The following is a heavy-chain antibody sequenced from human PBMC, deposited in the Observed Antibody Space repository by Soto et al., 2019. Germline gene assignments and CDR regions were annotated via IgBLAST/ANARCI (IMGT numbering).Heavy chain of an antibody. CDR1: GGSFIGYY. Sequence: SETLSLTCAVYGGSFIGYYWNWIRQPPGKGLEWIGQINHNGRTNYNPSLKSRVTISIQTSNNQFSLKLSSLMATDTAVYYCARAAPRDSSGLYFDFWGPGGLVNVSS. D-gene: IGHD3-22*01. CDR2: INHNGRT. J-gene: IGHJ4*02. CDR3: ARAAPRDSSGLYFDF. V-gene: IGHV4-34*01.